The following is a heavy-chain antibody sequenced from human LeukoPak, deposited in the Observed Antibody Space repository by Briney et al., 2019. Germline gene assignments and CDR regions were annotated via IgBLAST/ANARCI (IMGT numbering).Heavy chain of an antibody. V-gene: IGHV3-30*02. J-gene: IGHJ4*02. CDR1: GFSFSSYG. Sequence: GGSLRLSCAASGFSFSSYGMHWVRQAPGKGLEWVAFMQYDGSIQDYADSVKGRFTISRDNSKNTLYLQMNSLRAEDTAVYYCAISHHVTAIDYWGQGTLVTVSS. D-gene: IGHD2-21*02. CDR2: MQYDGSIQ. CDR3: AISHHVTAIDY.